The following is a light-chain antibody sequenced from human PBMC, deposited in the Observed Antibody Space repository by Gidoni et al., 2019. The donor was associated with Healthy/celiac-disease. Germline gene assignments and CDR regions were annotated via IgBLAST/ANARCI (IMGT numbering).Light chain of an antibody. CDR3: QQSYSTPPT. Sequence: DIQMTQSPSSLSASVGDRVTITCRASQSISSYLNWYQQKPGKAPKLLIYAASSLQSGVPSRFSGRGSGTDFTLTISSLQPEDFATYYCQQSYSTPPTCXGXTKVXIK. CDR2: AAS. J-gene: IGKJ4*01. CDR1: QSISSY. V-gene: IGKV1-39*01.